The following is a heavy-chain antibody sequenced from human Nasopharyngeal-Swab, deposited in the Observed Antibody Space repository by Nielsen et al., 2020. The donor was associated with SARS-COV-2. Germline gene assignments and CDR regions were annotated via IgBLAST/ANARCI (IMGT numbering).Heavy chain of an antibody. CDR1: GYTFTDHA. J-gene: IGHJ4*02. Sequence: ASVKVSCKAPGYTFTDHAMNWVRQAPGQGLEWMGWINTKTGTPTFAPGFTGRFAFSLDTSDNTAYLHISSLKTEDTAVYYCARDSVEVPRDYWGQGTLVTVSS. CDR3: ARDSVEVPRDY. V-gene: IGHV7-4-1*02. CDR2: INTKTGTP.